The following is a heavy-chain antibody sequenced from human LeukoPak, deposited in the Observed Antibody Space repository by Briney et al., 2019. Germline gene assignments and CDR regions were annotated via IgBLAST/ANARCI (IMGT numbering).Heavy chain of an antibody. CDR1: GYTFTTYD. CDR2: MNPNSANT. V-gene: IGHV1-8*03. CDR3: ATLRAQRAFDI. Sequence: ASVKVSCKASGYTFTTYDINWVRQATGQGLEWMGWMNPNSANTGYAQKFQGRVTITRNTSISTAYMELSSLRSEDTAVYYCATLRAQRAFDIWGQGTMVTVSS. J-gene: IGHJ3*02.